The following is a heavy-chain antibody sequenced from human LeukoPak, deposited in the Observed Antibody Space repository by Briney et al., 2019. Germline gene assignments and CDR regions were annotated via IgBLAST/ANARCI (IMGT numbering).Heavy chain of an antibody. CDR2: INHSGST. CDR1: GGSFSGYY. CDR3: ARQWLVSPLFDY. D-gene: IGHD6-19*01. J-gene: IGHJ4*02. V-gene: IGHV4-34*01. Sequence: SETLSLTCAVYGGSFSGYYWSWIRQPPGKGLEWIGEINHSGSTNYNPSLRSRVTVSVHTSKNQLSLKLSSVTAADAAVYYCARQWLVSPLFDYWGQGTLVTVSS.